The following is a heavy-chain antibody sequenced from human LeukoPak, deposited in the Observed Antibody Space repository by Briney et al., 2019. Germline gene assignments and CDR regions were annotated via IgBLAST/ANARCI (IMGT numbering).Heavy chain of an antibody. V-gene: IGHV3-7*01. Sequence: GGSLRLSCAASAFTFSSYWMTWVRQAPGKGLEWVANIKQDGGEKYYVDSVKGRFTISRDNAKNSLYLQMNSLRAADTAVYYCARDAGVYSSSWYWFDPWGQGTLVTVSS. D-gene: IGHD6-13*01. J-gene: IGHJ5*02. CDR1: AFTFSSYW. CDR2: IKQDGGEK. CDR3: ARDAGVYSSSWYWFDP.